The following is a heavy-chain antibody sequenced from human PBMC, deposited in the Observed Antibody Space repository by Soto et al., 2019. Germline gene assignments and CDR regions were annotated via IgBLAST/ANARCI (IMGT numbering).Heavy chain of an antibody. D-gene: IGHD2-15*01. Sequence: LSLTCTVSGGSIYRSGYYWGWIRQPPGRGLEWIGNIDYNGVTYSNPSLKSRVTISRDTSKNQFSLELTSVTAADTALYYCGKVLVGATGHTDSDSWGPGTLVTVSS. V-gene: IGHV4-39*01. J-gene: IGHJ4*02. CDR1: GGSIYRSGYY. CDR2: IDYNGVT. CDR3: GKVLVGATGHTDSDS.